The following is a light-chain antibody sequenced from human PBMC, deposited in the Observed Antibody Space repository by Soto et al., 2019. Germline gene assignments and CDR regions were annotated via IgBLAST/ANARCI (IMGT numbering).Light chain of an antibody. Sequence: DIQLTQSPSILSASVGDRVTITCRASQSIGSWLAWYQQKPGKAPNLLIFQTSNLESGVPSRFSGSGSGTEFILTISSLQPDDFATYYCQQGNTYSTFGQGTKVE. CDR3: QQGNTYST. V-gene: IGKV1-5*03. CDR2: QTS. J-gene: IGKJ1*01. CDR1: QSIGSW.